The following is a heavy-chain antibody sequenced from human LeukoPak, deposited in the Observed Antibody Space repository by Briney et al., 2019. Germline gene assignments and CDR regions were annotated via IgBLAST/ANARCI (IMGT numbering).Heavy chain of an antibody. CDR2: ISSSGVTI. J-gene: IGHJ4*02. CDR1: GFTFTNHG. CDR3: AKEGKTRNWNYSQAKPVY. Sequence: GGSLRLSCAASGFTFTNHGMNWVRQAPGKGLEWISYISSSGVTIYYADSLKGRFTISRDNAEKSVHLQMNSLRAEDTAVYYCAKEGKTRNWNYSQAKPVYWGQGTLVTVSS. D-gene: IGHD1-7*01. V-gene: IGHV3-48*01.